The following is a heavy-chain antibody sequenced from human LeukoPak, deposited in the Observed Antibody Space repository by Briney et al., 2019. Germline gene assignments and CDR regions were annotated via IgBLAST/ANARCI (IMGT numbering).Heavy chain of an antibody. CDR3: AKDHVTSSSWFPDY. Sequence: PGRSLRLSCAASGFTFSSYGMHWVRQAPGKGLEWVALISFDGINKYYADSVKGRFTISRDNSKNMLYLQMSSLRAEDTAVYYCAKDHVTSSSWFPDYWGQGTLVTVSS. CDR1: GFTFSSYG. V-gene: IGHV3-30*18. D-gene: IGHD6-13*01. J-gene: IGHJ4*02. CDR2: ISFDGINK.